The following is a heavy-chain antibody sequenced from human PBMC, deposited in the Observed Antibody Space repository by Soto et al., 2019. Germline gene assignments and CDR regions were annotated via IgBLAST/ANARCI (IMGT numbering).Heavy chain of an antibody. J-gene: IGHJ6*02. CDR2: IYYSGST. V-gene: IGHV4-59*01. CDR1: GGSISSYY. Sequence: SETLSLTCTVSGGSISSYYWSWIRQPPGKGLEWIGYIYYSGSTNYNPSLKSRVTISVDTSKNQFSLKLSSVTAADTAMYYCATQAAATDYYYYYGMDVWGQGTTVTVSS. CDR3: ATQAAATDYYYYYGMDV. D-gene: IGHD6-13*01.